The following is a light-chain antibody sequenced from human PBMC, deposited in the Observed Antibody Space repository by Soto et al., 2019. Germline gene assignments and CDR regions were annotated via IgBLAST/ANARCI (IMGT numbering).Light chain of an antibody. CDR3: SSYAGSNVYV. J-gene: IGLJ1*01. Sequence: QSALTQPPSASGSPGQSVTISCTGTSSDVGAYNYVSWYQQHPGKAPKVMIYDVIKRPSGVPDRFSGSKSGNTASLTVSGLQAEDEADYYCSSYAGSNVYVFGTGTKLTVL. V-gene: IGLV2-8*01. CDR1: SSDVGAYNY. CDR2: DVI.